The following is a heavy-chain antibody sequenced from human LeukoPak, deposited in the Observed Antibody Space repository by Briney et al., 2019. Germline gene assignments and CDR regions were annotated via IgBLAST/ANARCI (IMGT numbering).Heavy chain of an antibody. Sequence: GRSLRLSCAASGFTFSSYAMHWVRQAPGKGLEWVAVISYDGSNKYYADSVKGRFTISRDNSKNTLYLQMNSLGAEDTAVYYCARPLRYFGWSHFDYWGQGTLVTVSS. V-gene: IGHV3-30-3*01. CDR1: GFTFSSYA. D-gene: IGHD3-9*01. J-gene: IGHJ4*02. CDR2: ISYDGSNK. CDR3: ARPLRYFGWSHFDY.